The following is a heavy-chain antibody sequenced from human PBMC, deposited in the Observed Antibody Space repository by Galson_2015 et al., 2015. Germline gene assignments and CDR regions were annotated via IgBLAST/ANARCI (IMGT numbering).Heavy chain of an antibody. Sequence: SLRLSCAASGFTFSSYGMHWVRQAPGKGLEWVPVISYDGSNKYYAYSVKVQFTISRDNSKNTLYLQMNSLRAEDTAVYYCAKAFGTDGYNGAFDIWGQGTMVTVSS. D-gene: IGHD5-24*01. CDR1: GFTFSSYG. V-gene: IGHV3-30*18. CDR3: AKAFGTDGYNGAFDI. CDR2: ISYDGSNK. J-gene: IGHJ3*02.